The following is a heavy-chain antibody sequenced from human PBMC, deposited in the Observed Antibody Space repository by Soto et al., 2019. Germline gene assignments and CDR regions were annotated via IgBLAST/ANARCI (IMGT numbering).Heavy chain of an antibody. J-gene: IGHJ5*02. CDR3: ARAPVYCSSTSCYENWFDP. CDR1: GGSISSGGYY. V-gene: IGHV4-31*03. D-gene: IGHD2-2*01. CDR2: IYYSGST. Sequence: SETLSLTCTVSGGSISSGGYYWSWIRQHPGKGLEWIGYIYYSGSTYYNPSLKSRVTISVDTSKNQFSLKLSPVTAADTAVYYCARAPVYCSSTSCYENWFDPWGQGTLVTVSS.